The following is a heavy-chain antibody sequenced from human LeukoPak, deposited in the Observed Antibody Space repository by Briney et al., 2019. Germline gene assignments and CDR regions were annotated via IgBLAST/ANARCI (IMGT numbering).Heavy chain of an antibody. V-gene: IGHV3-30*04. CDR2: ISYDGSVE. J-gene: IGHJ4*02. D-gene: IGHD6-13*01. CDR3: ARALGSSWDSSLDS. Sequence: AGGSLILSCAASGFTFSNYAMHWVRQAPGKGLEWVALISYDGSVEKNAASVKGRFTISRDNSKNTLYLQMNSLRTEDTAVYYCARALGSSWDSSLDSWGQGTLVPVSS. CDR1: GFTFSNYA.